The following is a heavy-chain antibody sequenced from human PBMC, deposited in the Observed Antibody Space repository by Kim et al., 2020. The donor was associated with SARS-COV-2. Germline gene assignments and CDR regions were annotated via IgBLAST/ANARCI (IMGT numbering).Heavy chain of an antibody. D-gene: IGHD6-13*01. CDR1: GGSISSYY. CDR3: ARNGRSYSSSWYSAFDI. CDR2: IYYSGST. Sequence: SETLSLTCTVSGGSISSYYWSWIRQPPGKGLEWIGYIYYSGSTDYNPSLKSRVTISEDTSKNQFSLKLSSVTAADTAVYYCARNGRSYSSSWYSAFDIWGQGTMVTVSS. J-gene: IGHJ3*02. V-gene: IGHV4-59*01.